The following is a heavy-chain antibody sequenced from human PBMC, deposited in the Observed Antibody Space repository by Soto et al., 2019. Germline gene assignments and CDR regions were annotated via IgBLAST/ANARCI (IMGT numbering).Heavy chain of an antibody. CDR2: IGANGGGT. J-gene: IGHJ3*01. CDR3: ARDPHGDYLGALDF. CDR1: GFTVSSFV. D-gene: IGHD4-17*01. V-gene: IGHV3-23*01. Sequence: GGSLRLACAASGFTVSSFVMSWVRQAPGKGLDWVSGIGANGGGTYYADSVKGRFIISRDNSKNTLYLQMNSLRAEDTAVYYCARDPHGDYLGALDFWGQPTMVTVSS.